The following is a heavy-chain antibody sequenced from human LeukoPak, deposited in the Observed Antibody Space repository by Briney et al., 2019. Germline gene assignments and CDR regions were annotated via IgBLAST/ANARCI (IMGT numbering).Heavy chain of an antibody. Sequence: PSGTLSLTCAVYGGSISGYYWSWIRQPPGKGLEWIGEINHGGSTNYNPSLKSRVTISVDSSKNQFSLKLSSVTAADTAVYYCARVPQYSSSSDCFDYWGQGTLVTVSS. J-gene: IGHJ4*02. V-gene: IGHV4-34*01. CDR1: GGSISGYY. CDR3: ARVPQYSSSSDCFDY. D-gene: IGHD6-6*01. CDR2: INHGGST.